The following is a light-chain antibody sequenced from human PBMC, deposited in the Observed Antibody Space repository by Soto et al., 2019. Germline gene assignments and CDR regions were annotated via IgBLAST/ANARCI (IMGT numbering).Light chain of an antibody. V-gene: IGKV1-33*01. CDR3: QQYSNLIT. J-gene: IGKJ5*01. CDR2: DAS. Sequence: DIQMTQSPSSLSASVGDRVTITCQASQDVSNYLNWYQQKLGKAPKLLIYDASNLETRVPSRFSGSGSGTYFSSTISSLQPEDFATYYCQQYSNLITFGQGTRLEIK. CDR1: QDVSNY.